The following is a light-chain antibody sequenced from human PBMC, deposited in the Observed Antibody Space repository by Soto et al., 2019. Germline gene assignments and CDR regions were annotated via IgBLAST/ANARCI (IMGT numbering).Light chain of an antibody. V-gene: IGKV1-39*01. CDR2: AAS. CDR3: QQSYSTPRT. J-gene: IGKJ2*01. CDR1: QSINSY. Sequence: DIQMTQSPSSLSASVGDRVTITCRASQSINSYLNWYQQKPGKAPKLLIYAASSLQSGVPSRCSGRGSGTDFTLTISSLQPEDFATYYCQQSYSTPRTFGQGTKLEIK.